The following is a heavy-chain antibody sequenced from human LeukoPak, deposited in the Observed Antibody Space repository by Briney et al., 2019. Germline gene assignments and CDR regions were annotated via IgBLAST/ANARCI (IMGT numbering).Heavy chain of an antibody. Sequence: GGSLRLSCAASGFTFSSYWMSWVRQAPGKGREWVANIKQDGNEKYYVDSVKGRFTISRDKAKNSLYLQMNRLRAEDTAVYYCARDDFVSGHDILTAYFYYYYMDVWGKGTTVTVSS. V-gene: IGHV3-7*01. J-gene: IGHJ6*03. CDR2: IKQDGNEK. D-gene: IGHD3-9*01. CDR3: ARDDFVSGHDILTAYFYYYYMDV. CDR1: GFTFSSYW.